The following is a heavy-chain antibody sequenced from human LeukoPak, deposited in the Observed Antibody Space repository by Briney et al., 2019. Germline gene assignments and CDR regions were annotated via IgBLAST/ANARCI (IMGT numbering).Heavy chain of an antibody. V-gene: IGHV4-34*01. CDR3: ARGRRRGGNWFDP. D-gene: IGHD3-10*01. CDR1: GGSFSGYY. J-gene: IGHJ5*02. CDR2: INHSGST. Sequence: SETLSLTCAVYGGSFSGYYWSWIRQPPGKGLEWIGEINHSGSTNYNPSLKSRVTISVDTSKNQFSLKLSSVTAADAAVYYCARGRRRGGNWFDPWGQGTLVTVSS.